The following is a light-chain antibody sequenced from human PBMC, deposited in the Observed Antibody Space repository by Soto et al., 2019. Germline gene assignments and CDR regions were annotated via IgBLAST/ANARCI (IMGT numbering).Light chain of an antibody. V-gene: IGLV2-14*03. CDR3: SSYTSSSTLWV. CDR1: NSDVGGYNY. Sequence: QSALTQPASVSGSPGQSITISCTGTNSDVGGYNYVSWYQQHPGKAPKLMIYDVSNRPSGVSDRFSGSKSGNTASLTISGLQAEDEADYFCSSYTSSSTLWVFGGGTSSPS. CDR2: DVS. J-gene: IGLJ3*02.